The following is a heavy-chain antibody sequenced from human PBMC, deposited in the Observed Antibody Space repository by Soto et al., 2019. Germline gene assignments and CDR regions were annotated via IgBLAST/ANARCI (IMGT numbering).Heavy chain of an antibody. J-gene: IGHJ5*02. CDR1: GGSISSSSYY. D-gene: IGHD4-17*01. V-gene: IGHV4-39*01. CDR3: ARHIDYGATEANSKYNWFDP. Sequence: SETLSLTCTVSGGSISSSSYYWGWIRQPPGKGLEWIGSIYYSGSTYYNPSLKSRVNISVDTSKNQFSLKLSSVTAADTAVYYCARHIDYGATEANSKYNWFDPWGQGTLVTVSS. CDR2: IYYSGST.